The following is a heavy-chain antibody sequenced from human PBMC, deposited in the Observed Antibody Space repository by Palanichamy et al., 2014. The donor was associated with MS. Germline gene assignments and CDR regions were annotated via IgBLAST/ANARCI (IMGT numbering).Heavy chain of an antibody. J-gene: IGHJ6*02. V-gene: IGHV4-4*07. CDR2: IYPRGIT. Sequence: QVQLQESGPGLVKPSETLSLTCTVSGGSIRGYYWSWIRQPVGKGLEWIGRIYPRGITNYSPSLKSRVTMSIDTSKNQFSLNLSSVTAADTAVYYCARDDYGSGTSAYGMDVWGQGTTVTVSS. CDR1: GGSIRGYY. CDR3: ARDDYGSGTSAYGMDV. D-gene: IGHD3-10*01.